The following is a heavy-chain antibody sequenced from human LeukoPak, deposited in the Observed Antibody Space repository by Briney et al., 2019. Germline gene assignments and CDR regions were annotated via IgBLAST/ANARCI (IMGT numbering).Heavy chain of an antibody. D-gene: IGHD1-26*01. Sequence: GASVKVSCTASGGTFSSYAISWVRQAPGQGLEWMGGIIPIFGTANYAQKFQGRVTITTDESTSTAYMELSSLRSEDTAVYYCARGESKWELLRLDYWGQGTLVTVSS. CDR1: GGTFSSYA. CDR3: ARGESKWELLRLDY. J-gene: IGHJ4*02. CDR2: IIPIFGTA. V-gene: IGHV1-69*05.